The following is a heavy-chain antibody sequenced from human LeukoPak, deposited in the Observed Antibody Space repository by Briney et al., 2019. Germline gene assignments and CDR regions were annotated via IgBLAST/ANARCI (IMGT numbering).Heavy chain of an antibody. CDR3: ARVGPDDSSGYYSGYVWFDP. CDR1: GYTFSGYY. J-gene: IGHJ5*02. CDR2: INPNSGGT. Sequence: ASVKVSCKASGYTFSGYYMHWVRQAPGQGLEWMGWINPNSGGTNYAQKFQGRVTMTRDTSISTAYMELSRLRSDDTAVYYCARVGPDDSSGYYSGYVWFDPRGQGTLVTVSS. D-gene: IGHD3-22*01. V-gene: IGHV1-2*02.